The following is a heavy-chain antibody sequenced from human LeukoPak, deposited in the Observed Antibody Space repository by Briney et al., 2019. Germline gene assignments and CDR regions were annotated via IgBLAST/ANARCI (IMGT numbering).Heavy chain of an antibody. V-gene: IGHV4-59*01. CDR2: IYYSGSA. D-gene: IGHD3-16*02. CDR3: ARDNLMITFGGVIGGFDP. CDR1: GGSISSYY. J-gene: IGHJ5*02. Sequence: RPSETLSLTCTVSGGSISSYYWSWIRQPPGKGLEWIGYIYYSGSANYNPSLKSRVTISVDTSKNQFSLKLSSVTAADTAVYYCARDNLMITFGGVIGGFDPWGQGTLVTVSS.